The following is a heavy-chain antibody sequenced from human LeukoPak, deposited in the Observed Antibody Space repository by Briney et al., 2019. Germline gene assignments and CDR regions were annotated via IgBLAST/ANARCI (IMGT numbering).Heavy chain of an antibody. CDR1: GGSISSGSYY. CDR2: IYTSGST. D-gene: IGHD1-14*01. J-gene: IGHJ6*03. CDR3: ARGDRKYYYYMDV. Sequence: PSQTLSLTCTVSGGSISSGSYYWSWIRQPAGKGLEWIGRIYTSGSTNYNPSLKSRVTMSVDTSKNQFSLKLSSVTAADTAVYYCARGDRKYYYYMDVWGKGTTVTVSS. V-gene: IGHV4-61*02.